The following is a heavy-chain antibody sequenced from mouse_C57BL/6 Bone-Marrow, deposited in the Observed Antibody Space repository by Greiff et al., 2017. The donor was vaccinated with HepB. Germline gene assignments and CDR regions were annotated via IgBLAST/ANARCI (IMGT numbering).Heavy chain of an antibody. CDR1: GFTFSDYG. J-gene: IGHJ2*01. D-gene: IGHD1-1*01. CDR3: AREDYYGSSLDY. V-gene: IGHV5-17*01. CDR2: ISSGSSTI. Sequence: DVHLVESGGGLVKPGGSLKLSCAASGFTFSDYGMHWVRQAPEKGLEWVAYISSGSSTIYYADTVKGRFTISRDNAKNTLFLQMTSLRSEDTAMYYCAREDYYGSSLDYWGQGTTLTVSS.